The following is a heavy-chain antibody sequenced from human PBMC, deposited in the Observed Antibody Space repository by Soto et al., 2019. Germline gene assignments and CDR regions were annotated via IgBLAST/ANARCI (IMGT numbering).Heavy chain of an antibody. Sequence: HPGGSLRLSCAASGFTFSSYGMHWVRQAPGKGLEWVAVIWYDGSNKYYADSVKGRFTISRDNSKNTLYLQMNSLRAEDTAVYYCARAIELRGYYYGMDVWGQGTTVTVSS. CDR2: IWYDGSNK. V-gene: IGHV3-33*01. D-gene: IGHD1-7*01. CDR1: GFTFSSYG. J-gene: IGHJ6*02. CDR3: ARAIELRGYYYGMDV.